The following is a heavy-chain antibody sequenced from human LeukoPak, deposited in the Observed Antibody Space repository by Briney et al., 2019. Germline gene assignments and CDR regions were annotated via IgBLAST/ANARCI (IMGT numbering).Heavy chain of an antibody. D-gene: IGHD3-10*01. CDR2: INSDGSST. Sequence: GGSLRLSCAAAGFTFSSYWMRWVRQAAGKGLVWVSRINSDGSSTNYADSVKGRVTISRDNAKNTLHLQMNSLRAEDTAVYYCARGARGSGTASDYWGQGTLVTVSS. J-gene: IGHJ4*02. CDR3: ARGARGSGTASDY. CDR1: GFTFSSYW. V-gene: IGHV3-74*01.